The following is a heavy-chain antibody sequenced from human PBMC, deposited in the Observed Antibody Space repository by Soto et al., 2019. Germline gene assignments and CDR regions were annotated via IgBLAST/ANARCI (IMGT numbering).Heavy chain of an antibody. Sequence: GGSLRLSCAASRFTSSSYGMHWVRQAPGKGLECVAVLWYDGSNKYYADSVKGRFTISRDNSKNTLYLQMNSLRAEDTAVYYCARDSAAAEHYCYYGMDVWCQGTTVTVPS. V-gene: IGHV3-33*01. CDR2: LWYDGSNK. CDR3: ARDSAAAEHYCYYGMDV. D-gene: IGHD6-13*01. CDR1: RFTSSSYG. J-gene: IGHJ6*02.